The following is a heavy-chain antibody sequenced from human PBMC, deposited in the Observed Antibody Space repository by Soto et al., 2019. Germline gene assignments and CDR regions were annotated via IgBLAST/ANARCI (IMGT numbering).Heavy chain of an antibody. CDR1: GFSVTSYA. CDR2: ISGSDGKT. J-gene: IGHJ4*02. CDR3: ARWSFLDY. Sequence: LRLSCAASGFSVTSYALSWVRQAPGKGLEWVSTISGSDGKTYYADSVKGRFSISRDTSKTTLYLQMNSLRVEDTAVYYCARWSFLDYWGQGTRVTVSS. D-gene: IGHD1-26*01. V-gene: IGHV3-23*01.